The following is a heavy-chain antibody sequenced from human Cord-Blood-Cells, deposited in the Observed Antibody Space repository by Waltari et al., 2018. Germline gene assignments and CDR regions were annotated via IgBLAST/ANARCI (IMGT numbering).Heavy chain of an antibody. V-gene: IGHV4-34*01. CDR2: INHSGST. CDR1: GGSFSGYY. J-gene: IGHJ6*02. Sequence: QVQLQQWGAGLLKPSETLSLTCAVYGGSFSGYYWSWIRQPPGKGLEWIGEINHSGSTNYNPSLKSRVTISVDTSKTQFSLKLSSVTAADTAVYYCARGRRYYYYYGMDVWGQGTTVTVSS. CDR3: ARGRRYYYYYGMDV.